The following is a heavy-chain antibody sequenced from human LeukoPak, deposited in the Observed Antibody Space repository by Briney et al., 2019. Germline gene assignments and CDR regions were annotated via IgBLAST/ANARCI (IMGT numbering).Heavy chain of an antibody. D-gene: IGHD3-22*01. V-gene: IGHV1-69*01. Sequence: SVKVSCKASGGTFSRYAISWVRQAPGQGLEWMGGIIPIFGTANYAQKFQGRVTITADESTSTAYMELSSLRSEDTAVYYCASSLHYDSSGYYYRSFIWFEPWGQGTLVTVSS. CDR3: ASSLHYDSSGYYYRSFIWFEP. CDR1: GGTFSRYA. J-gene: IGHJ5*02. CDR2: IIPIFGTA.